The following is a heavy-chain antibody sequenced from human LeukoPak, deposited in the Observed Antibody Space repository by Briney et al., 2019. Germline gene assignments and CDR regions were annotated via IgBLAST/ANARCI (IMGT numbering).Heavy chain of an antibody. J-gene: IGHJ4*02. D-gene: IGHD2-8*01. V-gene: IGHV3-48*03. Sequence: GGALRLSRAASLFTLRNFEMHSVGPAPGKGLAWISYISKSGSLRYYSDSVEGRFTISRDNTANALFLQMNSLRAEDTASDYCARYFGVWGQGTLVTVSS. CDR1: LFTLRNFE. CDR2: ISKSGSLR. CDR3: ARYFGV.